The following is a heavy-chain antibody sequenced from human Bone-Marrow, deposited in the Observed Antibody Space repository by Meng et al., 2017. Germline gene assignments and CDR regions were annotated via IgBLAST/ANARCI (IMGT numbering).Heavy chain of an antibody. J-gene: IGHJ4*02. D-gene: IGHD4-17*01. Sequence: QVHVVQSGAEVKKPGASVKVSCKVSGYTLTELSMHWVRQAPGQGLEWMGGIIPIFGTANYAQKFQGRVTITADESTSTAYMELSSLRSEDTAVYYCARTYGDYCFDYWGQGTLVTVAS. CDR1: GYTLTELS. CDR3: ARTYGDYCFDY. V-gene: IGHV1-69*13. CDR2: IIPIFGTA.